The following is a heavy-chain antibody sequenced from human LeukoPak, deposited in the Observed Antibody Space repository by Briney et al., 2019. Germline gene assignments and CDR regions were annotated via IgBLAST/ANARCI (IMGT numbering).Heavy chain of an antibody. CDR3: AREGGVRGLPDY. CDR2: IYYSGST. CDR1: GGSISSYY. D-gene: IGHD3-16*01. V-gene: IGHV4-59*12. J-gene: IGHJ4*02. Sequence: SETLSLTCTVSGGSISSYYWSWIRQPPGKGLEWIGYIYYSGSTNYNPSLKSRVTISVDTSKNQFSLKLTSVTAADTAVYYCAREGGVRGLPDYWGQGTLVTVSS.